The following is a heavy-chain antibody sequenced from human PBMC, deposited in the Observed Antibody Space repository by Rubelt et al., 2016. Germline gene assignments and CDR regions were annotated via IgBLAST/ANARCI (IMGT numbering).Heavy chain of an antibody. Sequence: EVQLVESGGGLVKPGGSLRLSCAASGFTVSSNYMSWVRQAPGKGLEWVSVIYSGGSTYYADSVKGRFIISGDKSKDTLYLQMHTMRAEETAVYCCARVTSGVRGWYFDLWGRGTLVTVSS. CDR2: IYSGGST. J-gene: IGHJ2*01. V-gene: IGHV3-53*01. CDR1: GFTVSSNY. CDR3: ARVTSGVRGWYFDL. D-gene: IGHD3-16*01.